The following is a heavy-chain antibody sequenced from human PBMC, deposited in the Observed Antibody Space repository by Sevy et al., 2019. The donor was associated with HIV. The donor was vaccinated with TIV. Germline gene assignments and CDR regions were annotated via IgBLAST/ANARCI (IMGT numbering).Heavy chain of an antibody. J-gene: IGHJ4*02. CDR2: IRYDGSNK. Sequence: QLGGSLRLSCAASGFTFSSYGMHWVRQAPGKGLEWVAFIRYDGSNKYYADSVKGRFTISRDNSKNTLYLQMNSLRAEDTAVYYCAKDRGYSGYDSFDYWGQGTLVTVSS. CDR3: AKDRGYSGYDSFDY. D-gene: IGHD5-12*01. V-gene: IGHV3-30*02. CDR1: GFTFSSYG.